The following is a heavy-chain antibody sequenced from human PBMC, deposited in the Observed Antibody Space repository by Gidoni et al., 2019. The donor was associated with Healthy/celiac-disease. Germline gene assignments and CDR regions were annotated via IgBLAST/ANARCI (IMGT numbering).Heavy chain of an antibody. Sequence: QLVQSGTEVKNPGASVKVSCRASGYTFTSYSITWVRQAPGQGLEWMGWISGNKGKANYAETLQGRVTMTTDTSTNTAYMELSSLRSDDTAVYYCARGVLRFLPNWFDPWDQGSLVIVSS. D-gene: IGHD3-3*01. CDR2: ISGNKGKA. V-gene: IGHV1-18*04. J-gene: IGHJ5*02. CDR3: ARGVLRFLPNWFDP. CDR1: GYTFTSYS.